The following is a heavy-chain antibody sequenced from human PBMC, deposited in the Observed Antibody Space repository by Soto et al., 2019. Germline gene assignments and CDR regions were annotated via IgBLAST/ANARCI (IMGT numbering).Heavy chain of an antibody. V-gene: IGHV3-33*01. CDR2: IWYDGSNT. Sequence: PGGSLRPSCVASGFTSSSYGMHWVRQAPGKGREWVAVIWYDGSNTYYADSVKGRVTISRDNSKNTLYLQMSSLRAEDTAVYYCAREGCSSTGCYSRFVYWGHGTLVTVSS. CDR3: AREGCSSTGCYSRFVY. D-gene: IGHD2-2*01. CDR1: GFTSSSYG. J-gene: IGHJ4*01.